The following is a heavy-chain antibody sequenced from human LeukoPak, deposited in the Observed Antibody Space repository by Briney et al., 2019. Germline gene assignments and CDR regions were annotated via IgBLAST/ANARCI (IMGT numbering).Heavy chain of an antibody. CDR3: ARAATVTRRACLY. Sequence: SVKVSCKASGCTFTSYDINWVRQATGQGLEWRGWMNPNSGNTGYAQKFQGRVTMTRNTSISTAYMELSSLRSEDTAVYYCARAATVTRRACLYWGQGTLVTVSS. J-gene: IGHJ4*02. D-gene: IGHD4-17*01. CDR1: GCTFTSYD. CDR2: MNPNSGNT. V-gene: IGHV1-8*01.